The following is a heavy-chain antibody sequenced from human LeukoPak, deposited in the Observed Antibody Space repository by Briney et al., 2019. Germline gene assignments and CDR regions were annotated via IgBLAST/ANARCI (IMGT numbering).Heavy chain of an antibody. CDR1: GFTFSSYS. CDR3: ARDSLQYRYFDY. D-gene: IGHD4-11*01. J-gene: IGHJ4*02. V-gene: IGHV3-48*01. CDR2: ISSSSNTI. Sequence: GGSLRLSCAASGFTFSSYSLNWVRQAPGKGLEWVSYISSSSNTIFYADSVKGRFTISRDYAKNSLYLQMNSLRAGDTAVYYCARDSLQYRYFDYWGQGTLVTVSS.